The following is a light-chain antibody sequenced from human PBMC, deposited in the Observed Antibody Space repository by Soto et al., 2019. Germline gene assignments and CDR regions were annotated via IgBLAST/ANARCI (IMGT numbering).Light chain of an antibody. CDR3: QSYDISLNNYF. CDR2: GGN. Sequence: QSVLTQPPSVSGAPGQGVTISCAGSSSNIGAPYDVHWYQHLPGTAPKLLLYGGNNRPSGVPDRFSGSRSGTSASLAITGLQAEDEADYYCQSYDISLNNYFFGTGTKVTAL. CDR1: SSNIGAPYD. J-gene: IGLJ1*01. V-gene: IGLV1-40*01.